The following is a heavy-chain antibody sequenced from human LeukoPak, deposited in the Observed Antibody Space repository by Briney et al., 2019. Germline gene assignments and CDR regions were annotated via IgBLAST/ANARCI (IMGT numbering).Heavy chain of an antibody. J-gene: IGHJ6*03. CDR3: ERGRAARTYYYYYMDV. V-gene: IGHV1-8*01. CDR1: VYTFTSYD. CDR2: MNPNSGNT. D-gene: IGHD6-6*01. Sequence: ASVKVSCRASVYTFTSYDINWVRQATGQGLEWIGWMNPNSGNTGYAQKFQGRVTMTRNTSISTAYMKLSSLRSEDTAVYYCERGRAARTYYYYYMDVWGKGTTVTVSS.